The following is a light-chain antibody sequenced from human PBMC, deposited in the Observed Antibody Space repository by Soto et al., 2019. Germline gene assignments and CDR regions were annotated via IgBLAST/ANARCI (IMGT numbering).Light chain of an antibody. CDR1: QSVSSY. J-gene: IGKJ5*01. Sequence: EIVLTQSPATLSLSPGERATLSCRASQSVSSYLAWYQQKPGRAPRLLIYDASNRATGIPARFSGSGSETEFTLTINSLEPEDFEFYYCHQETTFGQGKRLEIK. CDR3: HQETT. V-gene: IGKV3-11*01. CDR2: DAS.